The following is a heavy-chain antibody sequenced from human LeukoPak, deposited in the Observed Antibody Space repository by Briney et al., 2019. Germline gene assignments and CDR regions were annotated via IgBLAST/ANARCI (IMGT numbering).Heavy chain of an antibody. CDR1: GGSISSSSYY. Sequence: PSETLSLTCTVSGGSISSSSYYWGWIRQPPGKGLEWIGSIYYSGSTYYNPSLKSRVTISVDTSKNQFSLKLSSVTAADTAVYYCARHLGSSWYRRYYFDYWGQGTLVTVSS. CDR3: ARHLGSSWYRRYYFDY. D-gene: IGHD6-13*01. J-gene: IGHJ4*02. V-gene: IGHV4-39*01. CDR2: IYYSGST.